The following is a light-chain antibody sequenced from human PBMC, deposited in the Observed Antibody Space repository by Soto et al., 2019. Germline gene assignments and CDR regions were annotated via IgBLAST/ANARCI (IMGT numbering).Light chain of an antibody. J-gene: IGLJ2*01. CDR1: SSDVGSYNL. Sequence: QSALTQPASVSGSPGQSITISCTGTSSDVGSYNLVSWYQQHPGKAPKLMIYEGSKRPSGVSNRFSGSKSGNTASLTISGLQAEDEADYYRCSYAGSSTWLFGGGTKLTVL. CDR3: CSYAGSSTWL. V-gene: IGLV2-23*01. CDR2: EGS.